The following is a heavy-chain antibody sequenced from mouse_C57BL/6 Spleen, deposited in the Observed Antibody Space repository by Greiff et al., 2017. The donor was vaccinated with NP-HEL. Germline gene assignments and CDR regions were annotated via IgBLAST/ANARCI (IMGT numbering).Heavy chain of an antibody. CDR1: GYTFTSYD. Sequence: QVQLQQSGPELVKPGASVKLSCKASGYTFTSYDINWVKQRPGQGLEWIGWIYPRDGSTKYNEKFKGKATLTVDTSSSTAYMELHSLTSEDSAVYFCARSEIYYYGSSLWYFDVWGTGTTVTVSS. D-gene: IGHD1-1*01. J-gene: IGHJ1*03. V-gene: IGHV1-85*01. CDR2: IYPRDGST. CDR3: ARSEIYYYGSSLWYFDV.